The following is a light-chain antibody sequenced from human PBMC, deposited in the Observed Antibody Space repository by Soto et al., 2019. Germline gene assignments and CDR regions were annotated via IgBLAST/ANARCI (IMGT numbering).Light chain of an antibody. J-gene: IGKJ2*01. Sequence: EIVLTQSPGTLSLSPGERATLSCRASQSVSSSYLAWYQQKPGQAPRLLIYGASSRSTGIPDRFSGSGSGTDFTLTISRLEPEDVAVYYCQQYGSSPAFGQGTKLQIQ. CDR1: QSVSSSY. CDR3: QQYGSSPA. CDR2: GAS. V-gene: IGKV3-20*01.